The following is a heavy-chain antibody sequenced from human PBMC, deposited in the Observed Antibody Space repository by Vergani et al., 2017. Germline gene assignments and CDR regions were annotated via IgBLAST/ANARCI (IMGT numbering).Heavy chain of an antibody. CDR3: ARTTGAPYTNYYYYYMDV. D-gene: IGHD1-1*01. CDR2: ISYDGSNK. CDR1: GFTFSSYA. Sequence: VQMVESGGGLVQPGRSLRLSCAASGFTFSSYAMHWVRQAPGKGLEWVAVISYDGSNKYYADSVKGRFTISRDNSKNTLYLQMNSLRAEDTAVYYCARTTGAPYTNYYYYYMDVWGKGTTVTVSS. V-gene: IGHV3-30-3*01. J-gene: IGHJ6*03.